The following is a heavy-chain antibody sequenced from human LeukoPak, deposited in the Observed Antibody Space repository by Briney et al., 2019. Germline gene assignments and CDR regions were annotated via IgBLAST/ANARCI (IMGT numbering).Heavy chain of an antibody. CDR2: IYTSGST. V-gene: IGHV4-61*02. J-gene: IGHJ5*02. CDR1: GGSISSGSYY. D-gene: IGHD3-22*01. Sequence: SETLSLTCTVSGGSISSGSYYWSWIRQPAGKGLEWIGRIYTSGSTNYNPSLKSRVTTSVDTSKNQFSLKLSSVTAADTAVYYCAREGGYYDSSGYAYNWFDPWGQGTLVTVSS. CDR3: AREGGYYDSSGYAYNWFDP.